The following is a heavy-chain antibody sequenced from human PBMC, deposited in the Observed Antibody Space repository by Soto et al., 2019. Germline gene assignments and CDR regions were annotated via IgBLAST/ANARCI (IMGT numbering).Heavy chain of an antibody. D-gene: IGHD3-9*01. Sequence: SETLSLTCAVYGGSFSGYYWSWIRQPPGKGLEWIGEINHSGSTNYNPSLKSRVTISVDTSKNQFSLKLSSVTAADTAVYYCARGSRYYDILTGYYTGWFDPWGQGTLVTVSS. CDR1: GGSFSGYY. CDR2: INHSGST. J-gene: IGHJ5*02. V-gene: IGHV4-34*01. CDR3: ARGSRYYDILTGYYTGWFDP.